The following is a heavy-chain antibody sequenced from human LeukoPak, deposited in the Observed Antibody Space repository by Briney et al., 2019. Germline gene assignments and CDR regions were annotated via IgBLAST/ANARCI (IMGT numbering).Heavy chain of an antibody. CDR3: ASPGSSSEDY. V-gene: IGHV3-30-3*01. Sequence: TGGSLRLSCAASGFTFSSYAMHWVRQAPGKGLEWVAVISYDGSNKYYADSVKGRFTISGDNSKNTLYLQMNSLRAEDTAVYYCASPGSSSEDYWGQGTLVTVSS. CDR2: ISYDGSNK. D-gene: IGHD6-13*01. CDR1: GFTFSSYA. J-gene: IGHJ4*02.